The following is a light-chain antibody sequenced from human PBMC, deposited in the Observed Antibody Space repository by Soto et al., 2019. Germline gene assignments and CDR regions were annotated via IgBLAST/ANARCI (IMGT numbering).Light chain of an antibody. CDR3: QQYGSSPGT. Sequence: EIVLTQSPGTLSLSPGERATLSCRASQSVSSNYLAWYQQKPGQAPRLLIYGASSRATGIPDRLGGSGSGTDFTLTINRLEPEDFAVYYCQQYGSSPGTFGQGTKVEIK. J-gene: IGKJ1*01. CDR2: GAS. CDR1: QSVSSNY. V-gene: IGKV3-20*01.